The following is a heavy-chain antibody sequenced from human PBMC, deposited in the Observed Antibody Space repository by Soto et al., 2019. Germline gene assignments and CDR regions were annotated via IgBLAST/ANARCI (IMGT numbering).Heavy chain of an antibody. J-gene: IGHJ3*02. Sequence: QVQLVESGGGVVQPGRSLRLSCAASGFTFSSYAMHWVRQAPGKGLEWVAVISYDGSNKYYADSVKGRFTISRDNSKNTLYLQMNRLRAEEPAVYYGGRGRGGGSGSYYNSPDAFDIWGQGTMVTVSS. CDR3: GRGRGGGSGSYYNSPDAFDI. V-gene: IGHV3-30*14. CDR2: ISYDGSNK. CDR1: GFTFSSYA. D-gene: IGHD3-10*01.